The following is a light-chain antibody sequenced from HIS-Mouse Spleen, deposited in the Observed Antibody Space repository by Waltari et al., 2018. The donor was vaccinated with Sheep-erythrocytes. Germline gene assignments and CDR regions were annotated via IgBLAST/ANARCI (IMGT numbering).Light chain of an antibody. CDR2: KDS. CDR1: ALPKQY. CDR3: QSADSSGTYV. J-gene: IGLJ1*01. V-gene: IGLV3-25*03. Sequence: SYELTQPPSVSVSPGQTARITCSGDALPKQYAYWYQQKPGQAPVLVIYKDSERPSGFPERFSGSSSGTTFTLTISGVQAEDEADYYCQSADSSGTYVFGTGTKVTVL.